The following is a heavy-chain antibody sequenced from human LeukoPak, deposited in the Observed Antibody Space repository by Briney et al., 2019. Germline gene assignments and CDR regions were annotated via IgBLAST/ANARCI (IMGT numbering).Heavy chain of an antibody. CDR1: GGSVSSGSYY. CDR2: IYYSGST. D-gene: IGHD5-18*01. Sequence: SETLSLTCTVSGGSVSSGSYYWSWIRQPPGKGLEWIGYIYYSGSTNYNPSLKSRVTISVDTSKNQFSLKLSSVTAADTAVYYCARGFRDTAMVTRSYCFDYWGQGTLVTVSS. CDR3: ARGFRDTAMVTRSYCFDY. V-gene: IGHV4-61*01. J-gene: IGHJ4*02.